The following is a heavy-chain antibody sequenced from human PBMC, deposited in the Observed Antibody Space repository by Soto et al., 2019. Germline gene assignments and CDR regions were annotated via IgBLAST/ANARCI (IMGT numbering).Heavy chain of an antibody. CDR3: AKGSYSGRYSDFDC. Sequence: LRLSCAASGFTFSSYGMFWVRQAPGRGLEWVAFISYDGSNKCSDSVKGRFTISRDNSKNTLYLQMNSLRAGDTAVYYCAKGSYSGRYSDFDCWGQGTLVTVSS. D-gene: IGHD1-26*01. V-gene: IGHV3-30*18. CDR2: ISYDGSNK. J-gene: IGHJ4*02. CDR1: GFTFSSYG.